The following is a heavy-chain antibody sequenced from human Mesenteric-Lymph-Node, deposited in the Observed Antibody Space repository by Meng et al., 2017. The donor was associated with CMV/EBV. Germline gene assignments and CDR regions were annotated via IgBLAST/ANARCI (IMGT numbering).Heavy chain of an antibody. CDR3: ARAGIVGATLHYYGMDV. D-gene: IGHD1-26*01. Sequence: GGSLRLSCAASGFTFSSYSMNWVRQAPGKGLEWVSSISSSSSYIYYADSVKGRFTISRDNAKNSLYLQMNSLRAEDTAVYYCARAGIVGATLHYYGMDVWGQGTTVTVSS. CDR2: ISSSSSYI. V-gene: IGHV3-21*01. CDR1: GFTFSSYS. J-gene: IGHJ6*02.